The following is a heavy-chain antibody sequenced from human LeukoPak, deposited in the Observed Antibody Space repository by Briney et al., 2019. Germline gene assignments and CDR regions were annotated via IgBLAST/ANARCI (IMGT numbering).Heavy chain of an antibody. CDR3: ARGGCGSYYYHDAFDI. Sequence: ASVKVSCKASGYTFTSYGISWVRQAPGQGLEWMGWISAYNGNTNYAQKVQGRVTMTTDTSTSTAYMELRSLRSDDADVDYCARGGCGSYYYHDAFDIWGQGTMVTVSS. D-gene: IGHD1-26*01. J-gene: IGHJ3*02. CDR1: GYTFTSYG. V-gene: IGHV1-18*01. CDR2: ISAYNGNT.